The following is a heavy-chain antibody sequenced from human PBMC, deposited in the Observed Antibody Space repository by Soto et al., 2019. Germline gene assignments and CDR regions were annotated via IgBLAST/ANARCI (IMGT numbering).Heavy chain of an antibody. CDR1: GFTFSSYG. V-gene: IGHV3-30*03. CDR3: AREADYVNWFDP. D-gene: IGHD4-17*01. J-gene: IGHJ5*02. CDR2: ISYDGSNK. Sequence: GGSLRLSCAASGFTFSSYGMHWVRQAPGKGLEWVAVISYDGSNKYYADSVKGRFTISRDNSRNTLYLQMNSLRAEDTAVYYCAREADYVNWFDPWGQGTLVTVSS.